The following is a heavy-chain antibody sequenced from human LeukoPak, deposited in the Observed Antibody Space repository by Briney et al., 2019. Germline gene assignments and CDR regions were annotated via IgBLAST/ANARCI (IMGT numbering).Heavy chain of an antibody. Sequence: VASVKVSCKASGYTFTSYAMHWLRQAPGQRLEWMGWINAGNGNTKYSQEFQGRVTITRDTSASTAYMELSSLRSEDMAVYYCARDGRGGGFDPWGQGTLVTVSS. CDR3: ARDGRGGGFDP. D-gene: IGHD3-10*01. V-gene: IGHV1-3*03. CDR1: GYTFTSYA. J-gene: IGHJ5*02. CDR2: INAGNGNT.